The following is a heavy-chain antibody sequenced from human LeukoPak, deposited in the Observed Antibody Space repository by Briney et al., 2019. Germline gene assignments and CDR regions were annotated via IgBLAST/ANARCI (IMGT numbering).Heavy chain of an antibody. Sequence: GGSLRLSCAASGFTFDDYAMHWVRQAPGKGLEWVSLISWDGGSTYYADSVKGRFTISRDNSKNSLYLQMNSLRAEDTALYYCAKGIAAAGDYIDVWGKGTTVTVSS. CDR1: GFTFDDYA. CDR3: AKGIAAAGDYIDV. V-gene: IGHV3-43D*04. D-gene: IGHD6-13*01. J-gene: IGHJ6*03. CDR2: ISWDGGST.